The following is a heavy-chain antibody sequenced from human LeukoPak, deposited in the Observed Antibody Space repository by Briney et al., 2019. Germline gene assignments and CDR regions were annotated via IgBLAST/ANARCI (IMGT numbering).Heavy chain of an antibody. CDR2: INPSDGGA. V-gene: IGHV1-46*01. D-gene: IGHD2-2*01. CDR3: AREWYCSSTSCPDAFDI. J-gene: IGHJ3*02. Sequence: GASVKVSCKASGYTFTGHYIHWVRQAPGQGLEWMGLINPSDGGATYAQKFQGRVTITADESTSTAYMELSSLRSEDTAVYYCAREWYCSSTSCPDAFDIWGQGTMVTVSS. CDR1: GYTFTGHY.